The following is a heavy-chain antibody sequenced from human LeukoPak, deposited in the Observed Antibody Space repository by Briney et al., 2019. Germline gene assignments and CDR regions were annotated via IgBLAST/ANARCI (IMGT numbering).Heavy chain of an antibody. J-gene: IGHJ4*02. CDR3: ARDRGVYYDILTGPTHFDY. Sequence: GASVKVSCKASGYTFTSYDINWVRQATGQGREWMGWMNPNSGNTGYAQKLQGRATMTRNTSISTAYMELSSLRSEDTAVYYCARDRGVYYDILTGPTHFDYWGQGTLVTVS. CDR2: MNPNSGNT. CDR1: GYTFTSYD. V-gene: IGHV1-8*01. D-gene: IGHD3-9*01.